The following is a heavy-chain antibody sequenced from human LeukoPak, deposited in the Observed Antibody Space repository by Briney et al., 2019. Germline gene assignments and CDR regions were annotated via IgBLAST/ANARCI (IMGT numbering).Heavy chain of an antibody. V-gene: IGHV3-7*04. J-gene: IGHJ3*02. CDR3: GRGLGRGILNI. CDR1: GFTFSSYW. CDR2: IKQDGSEK. Sequence: GGSLRLSCAASGFTFSSYWMSWVRQAPGKGLEWVANIKQDGSEKYYVDSVKGRFTISRDNAKNSLYLQMNSLRAEDTAVYYWGRGLGRGILNIGGKGKMVTV. D-gene: IGHD3-3*02.